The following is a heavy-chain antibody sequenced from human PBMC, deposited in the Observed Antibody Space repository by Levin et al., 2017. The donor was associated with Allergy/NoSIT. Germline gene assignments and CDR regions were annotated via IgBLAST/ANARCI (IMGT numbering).Heavy chain of an antibody. Sequence: ASVKVSCKASGHSFTKYYIHWVRQAPGQGPEWMGIVNPSGVSKSYAQKFKGRITMTRDTSTNTVYMEVRSLTSEDTAVYFCAAEAVVPGSLNYYHNAMDVWGQGTPVTVSS. D-gene: IGHD2-21*02. CDR1: GHSFTKYY. V-gene: IGHV1-46*01. CDR3: AAEAVVPGSLNYYHNAMDV. CDR2: VNPSGVSK. J-gene: IGHJ6*02.